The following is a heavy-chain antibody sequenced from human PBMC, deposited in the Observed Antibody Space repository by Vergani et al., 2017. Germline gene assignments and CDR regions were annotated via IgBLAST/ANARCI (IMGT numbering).Heavy chain of an antibody. Sequence: PGKGLEWMGIIYPGDSDTRYSPSFQGHVTISADKSISTAYLQWSSLKASDTAMYYCASLDYYGSGIDYWGQGTLVTVSS. CDR2: IYPGDSDT. CDR3: ASLDYYGSGIDY. J-gene: IGHJ4*02. D-gene: IGHD3-10*01. V-gene: IGHV5-51*01.